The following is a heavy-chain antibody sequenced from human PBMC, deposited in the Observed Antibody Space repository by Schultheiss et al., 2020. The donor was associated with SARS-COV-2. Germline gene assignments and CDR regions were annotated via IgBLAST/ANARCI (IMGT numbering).Heavy chain of an antibody. V-gene: IGHV4-59*08. D-gene: IGHD4-17*01. CDR3: ARGDYGDYNLYWFDP. CDR2: IHYSGST. CDR1: GGSIGSYY. Sequence: GSLRLSCAVSGGSIGSYYWTWLRQPPGKGLEWIGYIHYSGSTNHNPSLKSRVTISVDTSKNQFSLKLRSVTAADTAVYYCARGDYGDYNLYWFDPWGQGTLVTVSS. J-gene: IGHJ5*02.